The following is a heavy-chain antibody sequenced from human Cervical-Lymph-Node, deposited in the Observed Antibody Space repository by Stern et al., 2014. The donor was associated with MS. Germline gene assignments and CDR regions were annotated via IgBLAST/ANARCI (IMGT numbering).Heavy chain of an antibody. D-gene: IGHD2-15*01. CDR1: GGSLRSYY. Sequence: QVQLQESGPGLVKPSETLSLTCTVSGGSLRSYYWHWIRQAPGKGLEWLGLIYHSVCVNYSPSLSSRVAMSVDTSKNQFSLTVSSVTAADTAVYYCAREGEYCSGSRCYPFLDYWGQGTLVTVSS. J-gene: IGHJ4*02. V-gene: IGHV4-59*01. CDR3: AREGEYCSGSRCYPFLDY. CDR2: IYHSVCV.